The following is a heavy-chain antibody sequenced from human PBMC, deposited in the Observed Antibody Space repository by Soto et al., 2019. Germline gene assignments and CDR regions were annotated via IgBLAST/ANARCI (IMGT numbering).Heavy chain of an antibody. CDR1: GFTVSNKY. D-gene: IGHD5-18*01. CDR2: IQSGGPT. V-gene: IGHV3-53*05. J-gene: IGHJ4*02. Sequence: GGSLRLSCAASGFTVSNKYMSWVRQAPGKGLEWVSLIQSGGPTYYADSVKGRFTISRDNSKNTLYLQMNSLRAEDTAVYYCARARGYSFGLDYWGQGTLVTVSS. CDR3: ARARGYSFGLDY.